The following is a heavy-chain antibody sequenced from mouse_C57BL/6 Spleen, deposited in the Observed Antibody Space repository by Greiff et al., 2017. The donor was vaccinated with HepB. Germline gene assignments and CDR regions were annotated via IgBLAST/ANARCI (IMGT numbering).Heavy chain of an antibody. J-gene: IGHJ2*01. CDR3: AREVRGNFDY. CDR1: GFTFSSYA. Sequence: EVQLVESGGGLVKPGGSLKLSCAASGFTFSSYAMSWVRQTPEKRLEWVATISDGGSYTYYPDNVKGRFTISRDNAKNNLYLQMSHLKSEDTAMYYCAREVRGNFDYWGQGTTLTVSS. D-gene: IGHD2-13*01. CDR2: ISDGGSYT. V-gene: IGHV5-4*01.